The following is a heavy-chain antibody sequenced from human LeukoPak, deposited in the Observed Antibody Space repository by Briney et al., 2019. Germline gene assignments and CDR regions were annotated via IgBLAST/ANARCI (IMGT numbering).Heavy chain of an antibody. CDR3: ARGLAYCGGDCYFNAFDI. CDR2: IIPIFGTA. J-gene: IGHJ3*02. Sequence: SVKVSCKASGGTFSSYAISWVRQAPGQGLEWMGGIIPIFGTANYAQKFQGRVTITADKSTSTAYRELSSLRSEDTAVYYCARGLAYCGGDCYFNAFDIWGQGTMVTVSS. V-gene: IGHV1-69*06. CDR1: GGTFSSYA. D-gene: IGHD2-21*02.